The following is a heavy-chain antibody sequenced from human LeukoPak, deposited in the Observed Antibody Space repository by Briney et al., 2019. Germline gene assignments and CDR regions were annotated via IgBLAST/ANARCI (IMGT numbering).Heavy chain of an antibody. Sequence: GGSLRLSCAASGFTFSSYSMNWVRQAPGKGLEWVSSISSSSSYIYYADSVKGRFTISRDNAKNSLYLQMNSLRAEDTAVYYCAKDLSIAARVGAFDYWGQGTLVTVSS. CDR3: AKDLSIAARVGAFDY. CDR2: ISSSSSYI. CDR1: GFTFSSYS. D-gene: IGHD6-6*01. J-gene: IGHJ4*02. V-gene: IGHV3-21*04.